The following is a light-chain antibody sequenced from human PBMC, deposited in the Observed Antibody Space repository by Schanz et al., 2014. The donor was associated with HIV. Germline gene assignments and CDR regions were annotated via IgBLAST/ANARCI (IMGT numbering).Light chain of an antibody. Sequence: QSVLTQPPSASGTPGQRVTISCSGSSSTFRSNAVNWYQQLPGTAPKLLIYNTYHRPSGVPDRFSGSSSDTSASLAISGLQSEDEADYYCAVWDDSLKGVVFGGGTKLTVL. CDR1: SSTFRSNA. CDR3: AVWDDSLKGVV. V-gene: IGLV1-44*01. J-gene: IGLJ2*01. CDR2: NTY.